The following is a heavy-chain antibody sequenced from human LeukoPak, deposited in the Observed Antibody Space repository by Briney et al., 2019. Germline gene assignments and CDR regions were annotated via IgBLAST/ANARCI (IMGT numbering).Heavy chain of an antibody. J-gene: IGHJ3*02. CDR2: IKQDGSEK. CDR3: ARVEELLWFGEMTFDI. V-gene: IGHV3-7*01. CDR1: GFIFENYW. D-gene: IGHD3-10*01. Sequence: PGGSLRLSCAASGFIFENYWMNWVRQAPGKGLEWVANIKQDGSEKNYVDSVKGRFTMSRDNAKNSLYLQLNSLRADDTAVYYCARVEELLWFGEMTFDIWGQGTMVTVSS.